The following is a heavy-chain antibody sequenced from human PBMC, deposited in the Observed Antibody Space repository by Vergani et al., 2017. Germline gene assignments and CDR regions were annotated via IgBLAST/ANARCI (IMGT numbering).Heavy chain of an antibody. CDR1: GFTFSSYS. CDR3: AKLATRIAAAVTEY. CDR2: ISSSSSNI. J-gene: IGHJ4*02. V-gene: IGHV3-21*04. Sequence: EVQLVESGGGLVKPGGSLRLSCAASGFTFSSYSMNWVRQAPGKGLEWVSSISSSSSNIYYADSVKGRFTISRDNAKNSLCLQMHRLRAEDTAVYYCAKLATRIAAAVTEYWGQGTLVTVSS. D-gene: IGHD6-13*01.